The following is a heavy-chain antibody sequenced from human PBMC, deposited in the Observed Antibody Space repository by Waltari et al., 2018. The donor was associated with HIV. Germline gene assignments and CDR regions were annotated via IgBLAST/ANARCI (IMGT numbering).Heavy chain of an antibody. J-gene: IGHJ4*02. Sequence: QVQLVESGGGVVQPGRCLRLSCAASGFTFSSYGMHWVRQAPGKGLEWVAVIWYDGSNKYYADSVKGRFIISRDNSENKLYLEMNSLRVEDTAVYYCARRDGYNLVDFWGQGTLVTVSS. V-gene: IGHV3-33*01. CDR2: IWYDGSNK. CDR3: ARRDGYNLVDF. D-gene: IGHD5-12*01. CDR1: GFTFSSYG.